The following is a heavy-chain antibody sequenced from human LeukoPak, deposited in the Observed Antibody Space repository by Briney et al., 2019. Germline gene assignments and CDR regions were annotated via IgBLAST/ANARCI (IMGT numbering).Heavy chain of an antibody. J-gene: IGHJ4*02. CDR3: ARGKVSTYFDY. CDR2: IKQDGSEK. Sequence: PGGSLRLPCAASGFTFSSYWMSWVRQAPGKGLEWVANIKQDGSEKYYVDSVKGRFTISRDNAKNPLYLQMNSLRAEDTAVYYCARGKVSTYFDYWGQGTLVTVSS. CDR1: GFTFSSYW. V-gene: IGHV3-7*01. D-gene: IGHD5/OR15-5a*01.